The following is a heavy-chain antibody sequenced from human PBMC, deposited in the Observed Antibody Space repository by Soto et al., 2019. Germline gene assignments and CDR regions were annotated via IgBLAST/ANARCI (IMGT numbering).Heavy chain of an antibody. CDR3: ARGASRWYPYFFDS. CDR2: IIPYYNTL. CDR1: EGTFNSYA. J-gene: IGHJ4*02. V-gene: IGHV1-69*01. D-gene: IGHD6-13*01. Sequence: QAQVVQSGAEVRKPGSSVKLSCKASEGTFNSYAIAWVRQAPGQGLEWMGGIIPYYNTLNYAQKFQDRVTITADDSTNTVYMELSSXXXXXXXXYFCARGASRWYPYFFDSWAQGTLVTVSS.